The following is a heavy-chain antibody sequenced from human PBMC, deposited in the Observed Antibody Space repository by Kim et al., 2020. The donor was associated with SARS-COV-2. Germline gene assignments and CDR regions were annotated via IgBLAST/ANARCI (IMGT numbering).Heavy chain of an antibody. V-gene: IGHV3-21*01. Sequence: GGSLRLSCAASGFTFSSYSMNWVRQAPGKGLEWVSSISSSSSYIYYADSVKGRFTISRDNAKNSLYLQMNSLRVEATAVYYCARDSYYYGSGTAGAYWGQGTLVTVSS. D-gene: IGHD3-10*01. CDR2: ISSSSSYI. CDR1: GFTFSSYS. J-gene: IGHJ4*02. CDR3: ARDSYYYGSGTAGAY.